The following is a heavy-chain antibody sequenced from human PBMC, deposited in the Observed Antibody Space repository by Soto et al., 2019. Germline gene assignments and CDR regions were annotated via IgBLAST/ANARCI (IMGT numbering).Heavy chain of an antibody. Sequence: QPGGSLRLSCAASGFTFSSYAMHWVRQAPGKGLERVAVISYDGSNKYYADSVKGRFTISRDNSKNTLYLQMNSLRAEDTAVYYCASGPPPYSSGWYGYFDYWGQGTLVTVSS. D-gene: IGHD6-19*01. J-gene: IGHJ4*02. V-gene: IGHV3-30-3*01. CDR2: ISYDGSNK. CDR3: ASGPPPYSSGWYGYFDY. CDR1: GFTFSSYA.